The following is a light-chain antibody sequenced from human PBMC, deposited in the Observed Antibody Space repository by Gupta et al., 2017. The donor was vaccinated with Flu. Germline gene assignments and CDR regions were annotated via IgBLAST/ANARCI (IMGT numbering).Light chain of an antibody. CDR3: QQRYNWPIT. CDR1: QSIDSS. V-gene: IGKV3-11*01. CDR2: DAS. J-gene: IGKJ5*01. Sequence: EILLTQSPATLSMFPGDRATLSCRASQSIDSSLAWFQQKPGQASRHLIYDASKRATGVPGRFSGSGSGTDFTLTISSLEPEDFAVYYCQQRYNWPITFGQGTRLEIK.